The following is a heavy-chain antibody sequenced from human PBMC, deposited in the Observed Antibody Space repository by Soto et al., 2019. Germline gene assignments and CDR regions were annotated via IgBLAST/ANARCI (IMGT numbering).Heavy chain of an antibody. J-gene: IGHJ4*02. CDR3: AREGMATRTPGY. Sequence: PSEPLSLTCTVSGGSISSGDYYWSWIRQPPGKGLEWIGYIYYSGSTYYNPSLKSRVTISVDTSKNQFSLKLSSVTAADTAVYYCAREGMATRTPGYWGQGTLVTVSS. CDR1: GGSISSGDYY. CDR2: IYYSGST. V-gene: IGHV4-30-4*01. D-gene: IGHD5-12*01.